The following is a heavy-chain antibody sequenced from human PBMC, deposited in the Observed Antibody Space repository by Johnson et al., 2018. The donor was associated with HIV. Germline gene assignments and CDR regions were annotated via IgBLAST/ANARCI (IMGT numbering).Heavy chain of an antibody. D-gene: IGHD3-16*01. CDR1: GFTFDDYA. V-gene: IGHV3-9*01. J-gene: IGHJ3*02. Sequence: VQLVESGGGLVQPGRSLRLSCAASGFTFDDYAMHWVQPAPGKGPEGVSGSRWNSGSIGYADSVMGRFTISRDNAKNSLYLQMNSLRAEDTALYYCAKDISPGGKHAFDIWGQGTMVTVSS. CDR3: AKDISPGGKHAFDI. CDR2: SRWNSGSI.